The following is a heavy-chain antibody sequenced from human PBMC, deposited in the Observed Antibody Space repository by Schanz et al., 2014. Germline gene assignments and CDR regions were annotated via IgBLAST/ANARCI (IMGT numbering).Heavy chain of an antibody. D-gene: IGHD6-13*01. CDR1: GFSFSSYA. V-gene: IGHV3-23*01. CDR3: AKSQGSSFDS. CDR2: MNESHSTI. J-gene: IGHJ4*02. Sequence: EVPLLESGGGLVEPGGSLRLSCAASGFSFSSYAMVWVRQARGKGLEWVSAMNESHSTIYYADSVRGRFTISSDNSKSTLYLQMSSLRAEDTAVYYCAKSQGSSFDSWGQGTLVIVSS.